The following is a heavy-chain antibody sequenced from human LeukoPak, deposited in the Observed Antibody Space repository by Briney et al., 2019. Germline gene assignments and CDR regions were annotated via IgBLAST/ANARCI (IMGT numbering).Heavy chain of an antibody. CDR3: ARNAITIFGVVSPGMDV. CDR2: ISSSSSYI. D-gene: IGHD3-3*01. Sequence: GRSLRLSCAASGFTFNDFAMHWVRLTPGKGLEWVSSISSSSSYIYYADSVKGRFTISRDNAKNSLYLQMNSLRAEDTAVYYCARNAITIFGVVSPGMDVWGQGTTVTVSS. J-gene: IGHJ6*02. V-gene: IGHV3-21*01. CDR1: GFTFNDFA.